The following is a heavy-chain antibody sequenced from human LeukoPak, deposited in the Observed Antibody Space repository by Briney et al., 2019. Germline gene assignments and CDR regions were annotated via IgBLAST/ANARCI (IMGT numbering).Heavy chain of an antibody. CDR1: GASIDRSTYY. Sequence: SETLSLTCSVSGASIDRSTYYWGWIRQPPGKGLEWIGSVYYSGSTYYNSTLKSRVSISVDTSRNQFSLKLYSVTAADTSVYFCARIAAPGLAWGQGTLVTVSS. CDR3: ARIAAPGLA. V-gene: IGHV4-39*01. D-gene: IGHD6-25*01. J-gene: IGHJ5*02. CDR2: VYYSGST.